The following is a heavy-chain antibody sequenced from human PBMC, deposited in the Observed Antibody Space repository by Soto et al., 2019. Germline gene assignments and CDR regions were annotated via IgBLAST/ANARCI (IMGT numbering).Heavy chain of an antibody. CDR1: GGSISSGGYY. J-gene: IGHJ4*02. D-gene: IGHD3-22*01. Sequence: TLSLTCTVSGGSISSGGYYWSWIRQHPGKGLEWIGYIYYSGSTYYNPSLKSRVTISVDTSKNQFSLKLSSVTAADTAVYYCASGYYDSSGYIDYWGQGTLVTVSS. CDR3: ASGYYDSSGYIDY. V-gene: IGHV4-31*03. CDR2: IYYSGST.